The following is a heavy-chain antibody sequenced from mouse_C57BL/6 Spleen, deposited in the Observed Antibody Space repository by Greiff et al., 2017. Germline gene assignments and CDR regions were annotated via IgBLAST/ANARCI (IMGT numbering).Heavy chain of an antibody. CDR3: ARRERYGSREYYLDD. CDR2: IYPGDGDT. J-gene: IGHJ2*01. D-gene: IGHD1-1*01. V-gene: IGHV1-80*01. Sequence: QVQLKESGAELVKPGASVKISCKASGYAFSSYWMNWVKQRPGKGLEWIGQIYPGDGDTNYNGKFKGKATLTADKSSSTAYMQLSSLTAEDSAVYFCARRERYGSREYYLDDWGQGTTLTVSS. CDR1: GYAFSSYW.